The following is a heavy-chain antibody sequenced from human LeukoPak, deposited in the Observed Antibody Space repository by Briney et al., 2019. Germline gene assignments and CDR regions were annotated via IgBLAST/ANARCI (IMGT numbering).Heavy chain of an antibody. CDR2: ISVYNGNR. J-gene: IGHJ4*02. CDR3: ARNSSRVDY. V-gene: IGHV1-18*01. Sequence: ASVKVSCKASGYTFTTSAIIWVRQAPGQGLEWMGWISVYNGNRKYTQKLQGRVTMTTDTSTSTAYMELRSLRSDDTAVYYCARNSSRVDYWAQGTLVTVSS. D-gene: IGHD6-13*01. CDR1: GYTFTTSA.